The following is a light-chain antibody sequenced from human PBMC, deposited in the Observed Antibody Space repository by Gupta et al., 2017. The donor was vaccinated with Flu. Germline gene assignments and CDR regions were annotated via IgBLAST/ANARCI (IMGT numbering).Light chain of an antibody. CDR3: QQRGHSPGT. CDR2: EAS. V-gene: IGKV3-11*01. Sequence: VLTQSPATPSTSRGESATRSCRASQSVSRSLAWYQQKPGQAPRLLIYEASHRATGVSDRFSGSGSGTEFTLTISKREPEDFGVYYCQQRGHSPGTFGQGTKVEIK. CDR1: QSVSRS. J-gene: IGKJ2*02.